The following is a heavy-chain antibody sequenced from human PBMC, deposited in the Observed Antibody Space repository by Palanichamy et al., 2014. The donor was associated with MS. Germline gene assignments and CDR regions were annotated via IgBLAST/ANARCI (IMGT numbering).Heavy chain of an antibody. D-gene: IGHD2-15*01. CDR3: AKATQPYCIGGTCYPLDY. J-gene: IGHJ4*02. CDR1: GFTFSTYA. V-gene: IGHV3-23*01. Sequence: EVQLLESGGNLVQPGGSLRLSCVASGFTFSTYAMTWVRQAPGKGLEWVAAITDSGDNSIYAHSVRGRFTMSRDNSKNILYLEMNSLRDEDSALYYCAKATQPYCIGGTCYPLDYWGQGALVTVSS. CDR2: ITDSGDNS.